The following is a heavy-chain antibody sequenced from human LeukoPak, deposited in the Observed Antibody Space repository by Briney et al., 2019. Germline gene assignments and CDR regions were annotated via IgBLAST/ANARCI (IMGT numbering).Heavy chain of an antibody. CDR1: VYTFTSYD. J-gene: IGHJ3*02. CDR2: MNPNSGDT. CDR3: ARGSSKGGDAFDI. D-gene: IGHD2-2*01. Sequence: ASVKVSCKASVYTFTSYDINWVRQATGQGLEWMGWMNPNSGDTGYAQLFQGRVTMTRNTSLSTAYMDLSSLRSEDTAIYFCARGSSKGGDAFDIWGQGTMVTVSS. V-gene: IGHV1-8*01.